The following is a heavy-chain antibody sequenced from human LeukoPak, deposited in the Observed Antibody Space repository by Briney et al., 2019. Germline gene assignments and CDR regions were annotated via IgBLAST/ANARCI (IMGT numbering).Heavy chain of an antibody. CDR1: GFTFSSYW. Sequence: GGSLRLSCAASGFTFSSYWMSWVRQAPGKGLEWVSGITWNGGSTGYADSVKGRFTISRDNAKNSLYLQMNSLRAEDTALYYCARGEYYYDSSGYYGEDYWGQGTLVTVSS. V-gene: IGHV3-20*04. CDR3: ARGEYYYDSSGYYGEDY. J-gene: IGHJ4*02. D-gene: IGHD3-22*01. CDR2: ITWNGGST.